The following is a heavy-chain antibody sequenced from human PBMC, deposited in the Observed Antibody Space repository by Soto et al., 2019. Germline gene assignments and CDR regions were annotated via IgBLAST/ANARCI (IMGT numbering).Heavy chain of an antibody. CDR1: GYTFTSYG. D-gene: IGHD3-3*02. J-gene: IGHJ6*02. CDR2: IIPIFPTP. CDR3: ARDKGRQQLGGNYYYITDI. Sequence: VKVSCKASGYTFTSYGISWVRQAPGQGLEWMGGIIPIFPTPDYGQRFQGRVTITADESAGTVYMELRGLRSEDTAVYFCARDKGRQQLGGNYYYITDIWGQGTTVTVSS. V-gene: IGHV1-69*01.